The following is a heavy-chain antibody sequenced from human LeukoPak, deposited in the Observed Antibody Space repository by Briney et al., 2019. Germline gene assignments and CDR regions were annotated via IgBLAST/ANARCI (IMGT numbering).Heavy chain of an antibody. D-gene: IGHD5-24*01. CDR3: ARGAGYNYPYYFDY. J-gene: IGHJ4*02. CDR1: GFFFSSSG. V-gene: IGHV3-30*03. Sequence: GGSLRLSCAASGFFFSSSGLHWVRQPPGKGLEWVAIISYDGSNRYYADSVKGRFAIPRDNSKNTLYLQMNSLRAEDTAVYYCARGAGYNYPYYFDYWGQGTLVTVSS. CDR2: ISYDGSNR.